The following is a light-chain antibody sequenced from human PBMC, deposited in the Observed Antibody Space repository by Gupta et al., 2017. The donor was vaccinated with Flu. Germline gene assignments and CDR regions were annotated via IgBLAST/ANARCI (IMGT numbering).Light chain of an antibody. CDR3: RQALQTPRT. CDR1: QSLLHSNGYNY. Sequence: DIVMTQSPLSLLVTPGEPASISCRSSQSLLHSNGYNYLDWYLQKPGQSPQLLIYLGSNRASGVPDRFSGSGSGTDFTLKISRVEAEDVGVYYCRQALQTPRTFGGGTKVEIK. J-gene: IGKJ4*01. CDR2: LGS. V-gene: IGKV2-28*01.